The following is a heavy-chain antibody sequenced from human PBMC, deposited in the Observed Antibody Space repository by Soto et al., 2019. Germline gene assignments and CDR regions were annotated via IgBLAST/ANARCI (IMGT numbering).Heavy chain of an antibody. CDR2: XSXXSXGX. J-gene: IGHJ4*02. Sequence: ASVKVSCKASGYTFTDYYIQWVRQAPGQGLEXMGXXSXXSXGXXXAXXFRGRVTMTRDTSVNSAYLHLSSLTSDDTAVYFCARCHRGLRCHLDYWGQGTLVTVSS. CDR3: ARCHRGLRCHLDY. V-gene: IGHV1-2*02. D-gene: IGHD4-17*01. CDR1: GYTFTDYY.